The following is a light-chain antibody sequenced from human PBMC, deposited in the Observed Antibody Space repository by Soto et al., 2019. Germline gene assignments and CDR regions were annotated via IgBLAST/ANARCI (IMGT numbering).Light chain of an antibody. CDR2: AAS. Sequence: DIQMTQSPSSLSASVGDRVTITCRASQSISSYLNWYQQKPGKAPKLLIYAASSLQSGVPSRFSGRGSRTDFTLTISSLQPEDFATYYCQQSYSTPVTFGQGTKVEIK. CDR1: QSISSY. V-gene: IGKV1-39*01. CDR3: QQSYSTPVT. J-gene: IGKJ1*01.